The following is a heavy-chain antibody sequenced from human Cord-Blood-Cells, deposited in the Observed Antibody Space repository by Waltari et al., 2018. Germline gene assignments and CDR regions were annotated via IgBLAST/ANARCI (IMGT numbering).Heavy chain of an antibody. J-gene: IGHJ3*02. D-gene: IGHD6-19*01. CDR1: GYTLTELS. CDR3: ATNLTGSGCYVAVDI. Sequence: QVQLVQSGAEVKKPGASVKVSCKVSGYTLTELSMHRVRQAPRKGLEWMGGFDPEEGETIYAQKFQGKVTMTKDTSTDTAYMELSSLRSEDTTVYYCATNLTGSGCYVAVDIWGQGTMVTVSS. V-gene: IGHV1-24*01. CDR2: FDPEEGET.